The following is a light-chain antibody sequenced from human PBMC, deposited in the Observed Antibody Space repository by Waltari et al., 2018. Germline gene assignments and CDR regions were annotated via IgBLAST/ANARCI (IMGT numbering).Light chain of an antibody. Sequence: DIQMTQSPSTLSASVGDRITITCRASQSVSTWLAWFQQKPGKAPNLLIYKVSNLESGVPSRFSGGGSGTEVTLTISSLQPDDFATYYCQQYNSDSWTFGQGTKVEI. CDR1: QSVSTW. CDR2: KVS. V-gene: IGKV1-5*03. CDR3: QQYNSDSWT. J-gene: IGKJ1*01.